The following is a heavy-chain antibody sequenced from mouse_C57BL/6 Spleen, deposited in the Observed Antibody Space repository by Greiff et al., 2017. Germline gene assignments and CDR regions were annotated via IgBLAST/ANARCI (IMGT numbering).Heavy chain of an antibody. V-gene: IGHV1-64*01. CDR1: GYTFTSYW. CDR3: ASSYYYGSSYYAMDY. D-gene: IGHD1-1*01. CDR2: IHPNSGST. J-gene: IGHJ4*01. Sequence: QVQLQQPGAELVKPGASVKLSCKASGYTFTSYWMHWVKQRPGQGLEWIGMIHPNSGSTNYNEKFKSKATLTVAKSSSTAYMQLSSLTSEDSAVYYCASSYYYGSSYYAMDYWGQGTSVTVSS.